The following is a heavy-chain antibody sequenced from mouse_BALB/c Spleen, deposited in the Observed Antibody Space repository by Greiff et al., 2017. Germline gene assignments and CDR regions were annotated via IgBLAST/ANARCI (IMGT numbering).Heavy chain of an antibody. CDR3: ARGEDWDLDY. J-gene: IGHJ2*01. CDR1: GYTFTSYW. CDR2: INPSTGYT. D-gene: IGHD4-1*01. V-gene: IGHV1-7*01. Sequence: VQLHQSGAELAKPGASVKMSCKASGYTFTSYWMHWVKQRPGQGLEWIGYINPSTGYTEYNQKFKDKATLTADKSSSTAYMQLSSLTSEDSAVYYCARGEDWDLDYWGQGTTLTVSS.